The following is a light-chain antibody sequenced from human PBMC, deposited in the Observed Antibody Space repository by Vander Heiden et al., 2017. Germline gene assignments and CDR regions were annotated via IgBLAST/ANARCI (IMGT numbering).Light chain of an antibody. CDR1: SSDVGAYNY. V-gene: IGLV2-8*01. CDR2: DVT. J-gene: IGLJ3*02. CDR3: SSHAGSSAV. Sequence: QSALTQPPSASGSPGQSVTISCTGTSSDVGAYNYVSWYQQHPGKAPTLIIYDVTKRPSGVPDCFSGSKSGNTAFLTVSGLQAEDEADYYCSSHAGSSAVFGGGTTVTVL.